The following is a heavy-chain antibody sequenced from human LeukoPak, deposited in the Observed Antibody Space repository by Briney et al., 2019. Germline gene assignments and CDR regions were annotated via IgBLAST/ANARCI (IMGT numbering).Heavy chain of an antibody. J-gene: IGHJ4*02. Sequence: GGSLRLSCAASGFTFSTYVMSWVPQAPGKGLEWVSGISGSGGTTSYADSVKGRFTISRDNSKNTLYLQMNSLRAEDTAVYYSAIKAKGDYWGQGTLVTVSS. CDR1: GFTFSTYV. CDR2: ISGSGGTT. D-gene: IGHD3-10*01. CDR3: AIKAKGDY. V-gene: IGHV3-23*01.